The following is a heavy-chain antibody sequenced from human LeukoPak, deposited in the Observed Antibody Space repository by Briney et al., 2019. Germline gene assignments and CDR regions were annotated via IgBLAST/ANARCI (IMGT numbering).Heavy chain of an antibody. D-gene: IGHD3-22*01. CDR1: GGSISSYY. CDR3: ARREYYYDSSGYYGNDAFDI. CDR2: IFYSESA. J-gene: IGHJ3*02. V-gene: IGHV4-59*08. Sequence: SETLSLTCTVSGGSISSYYWSWIRQPPGKGLEWIGYIFYSESANYNPSLKSRVTISVDTSKNQFSLKLSSVTAADTAVYYCARREYYYDSSGYYGNDAFDIWGQGTMVTVSS.